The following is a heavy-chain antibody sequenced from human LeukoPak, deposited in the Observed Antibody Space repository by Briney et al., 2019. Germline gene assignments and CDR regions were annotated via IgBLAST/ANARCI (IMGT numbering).Heavy chain of an antibody. CDR2: IYYSGST. CDR3: ARMVAVAGTRSFDY. V-gene: IGHV4-39*07. CDR1: GGSISSYY. D-gene: IGHD6-19*01. J-gene: IGHJ4*02. Sequence: SETLSLTCTVSGGSISSYYWGWIRQPPGKGLEWIGSIYYSGSTYYNPSLKSRVTISVDTSKNQFSLKLSSVTAADTAVYYCARMVAVAGTRSFDYWGQGTLVTVSS.